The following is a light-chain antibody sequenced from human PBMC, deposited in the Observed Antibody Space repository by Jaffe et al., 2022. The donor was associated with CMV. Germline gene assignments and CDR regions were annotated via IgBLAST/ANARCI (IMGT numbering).Light chain of an antibody. V-gene: IGLV2-23*02. CDR2: EVT. CDR1: SSDVGSYNF. CDR3: CSFAGTSTWV. Sequence: QSALTQPASVSGSPGQSITISCTGTSSDVGSYNFVSWYQQYPGRVPKLLLSEVTERPSEVSNRFSGSKSGNTASLTISGLQPEDEADYYCCSFAGTSTWVFGGGTKVTVL. J-gene: IGLJ2*01.